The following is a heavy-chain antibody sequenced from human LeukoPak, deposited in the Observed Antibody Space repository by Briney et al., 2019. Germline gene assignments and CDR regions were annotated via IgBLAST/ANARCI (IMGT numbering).Heavy chain of an antibody. J-gene: IGHJ4*02. CDR2: IYYSGST. Sequence: PSETLSLTCTVSGGSISSYYWSWIRQPPGKGLEWIGYIYYSGSTNYNPSLKSRVTISVDTSKNQFSLKLSYVTAADTAVYFCARESSWGNFDYWGQGTLVTVYS. V-gene: IGHV4-59*01. CDR1: GGSISSYY. CDR3: ARESSWGNFDY. D-gene: IGHD7-27*01.